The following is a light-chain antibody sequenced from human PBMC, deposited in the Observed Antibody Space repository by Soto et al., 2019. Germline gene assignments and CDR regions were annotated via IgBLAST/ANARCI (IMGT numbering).Light chain of an antibody. V-gene: IGKV3-20*01. J-gene: IGKJ2*01. CDR3: QQYNSYFPYT. CDR2: GTS. Sequence: EVVLTQSPGTLSLSPGESATLSCRASQSVSGMYLAWYQQKPGQAPRLLIYGTSNRATGIPDRFSGSGSGTDSTFTITSLQTDDLATYYCQQYNSYFPYTFGQGTTLEIK. CDR1: QSVSGMY.